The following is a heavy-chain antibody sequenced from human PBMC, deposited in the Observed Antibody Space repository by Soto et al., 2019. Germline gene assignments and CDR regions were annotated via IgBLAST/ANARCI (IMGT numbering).Heavy chain of an antibody. CDR2: ISSTTNYI. V-gene: IGHV3-21*06. CDR3: VRESEDLTSNFDY. CDR1: GFTFTRYS. J-gene: IGHJ4*02. Sequence: PWGSLRLSCAASGFTFTRYSMNWVRQAPGKGLEWVSSISSTTNYIYYGDSMKGRFTISRDNAKNSLYLEMNSLRAEDTAVYYCVRESEDLTSNFDYWGQGTLVTVSS.